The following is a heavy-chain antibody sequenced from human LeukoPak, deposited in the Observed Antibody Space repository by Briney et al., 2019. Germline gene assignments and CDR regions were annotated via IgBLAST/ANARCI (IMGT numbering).Heavy chain of an antibody. Sequence: SETPSLTCAVYGGSFSGYYGICIRQPPGKGREGIGSIYHSGSTYSNPSLKSRVTISVDTSKNQFSMRLSSVTAADTAVYYCARVPGYIVEEYFDYWGQGPLVTVSS. V-gene: IGHV4-34*01. D-gene: IGHD3-22*01. CDR2: IYHSGST. J-gene: IGHJ4*02. CDR3: ARVPGYIVEEYFDY. CDR1: GGSFSGYY.